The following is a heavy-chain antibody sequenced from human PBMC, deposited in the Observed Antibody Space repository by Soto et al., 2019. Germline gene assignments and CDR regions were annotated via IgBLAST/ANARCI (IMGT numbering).Heavy chain of an antibody. CDR3: ARLAPPTYYYDSSGYSRRKFDY. CDR2: INHSGST. Sequence: SETLSLTCTVYGGSFSGYYWSWIRQPPGKGLEWIGEINHSGSTYYNPSLKSRVTISVDTSKNQFSLKLSSVTAADTAVYYCARLAPPTYYYDSSGYSRRKFDYWGQGTLVTVSS. CDR1: GGSFSGYY. V-gene: IGHV4-34*01. J-gene: IGHJ4*02. D-gene: IGHD3-22*01.